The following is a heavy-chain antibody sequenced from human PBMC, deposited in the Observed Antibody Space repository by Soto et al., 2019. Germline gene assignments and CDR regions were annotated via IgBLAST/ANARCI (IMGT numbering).Heavy chain of an antibody. Sequence: GGSLRLSCAASGFTFSSYEMNWVRQAPGKGLEWVSYISSSGSTIYYADSVKGRFTISRDNAKNSLYLQMNSLRAEDTAVYYCARVKWLAARPKEDWFAPWGQGTLVTVSS. D-gene: IGHD6-6*01. J-gene: IGHJ5*02. V-gene: IGHV3-48*03. CDR1: GFTFSSYE. CDR2: ISSSGSTI. CDR3: ARVKWLAARPKEDWFAP.